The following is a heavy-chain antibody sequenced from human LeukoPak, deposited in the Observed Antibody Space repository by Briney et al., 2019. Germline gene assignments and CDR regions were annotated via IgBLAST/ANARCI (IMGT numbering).Heavy chain of an antibody. D-gene: IGHD3-22*01. V-gene: IGHV3-30*04. CDR2: ISYDGSNK. Sequence: PGGSLRLSCAASGFTFSSYAMHWVRQAPGKGLEWVAVISYDGSNKYYADSVKGRFTISRDNSKNTLYLQMNSLRAEDTAVYYCARAPYYYDSSGYYFWGQGTLVTVSS. J-gene: IGHJ4*02. CDR1: GFTFSSYA. CDR3: ARAPYYYDSSGYYF.